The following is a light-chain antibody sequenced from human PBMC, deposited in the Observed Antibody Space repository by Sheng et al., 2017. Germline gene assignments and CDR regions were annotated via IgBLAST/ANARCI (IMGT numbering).Light chain of an antibody. CDR2: GTS. CDR3: QQYGNSRGT. Sequence: EIVLTQSPGTLSLSPGERATLSCRASQSVSSSYLAWYQQKPGQAPRLLIYGTSSRATGIPDRFSGSGSGTDFTLTISRLEPEDLAVYYCQQYGNSRGTFGQGTKVEIK. J-gene: IGKJ1*01. V-gene: IGKV3-20*01. CDR1: QSVSSSY.